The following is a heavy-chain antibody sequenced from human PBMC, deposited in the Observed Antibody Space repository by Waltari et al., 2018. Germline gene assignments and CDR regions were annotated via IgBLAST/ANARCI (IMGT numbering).Heavy chain of an antibody. CDR2: INPNTGDT. J-gene: IGHJ5*02. Sequence: QAQLVQSGAEVKKPGASVRVSCKAYGYTFTAYYFHWVRRAPGQGLEWMGRINPNTGDTTYAQEFQGRVTMTRDTSISTAYMELTSLRSEDTAVYYCARDWGYYSDTSGYPSNWFGPWGQGTLVTVSS. V-gene: IGHV1-2*06. CDR1: GYTFTAYY. D-gene: IGHD3-22*01. CDR3: ARDWGYYSDTSGYPSNWFGP.